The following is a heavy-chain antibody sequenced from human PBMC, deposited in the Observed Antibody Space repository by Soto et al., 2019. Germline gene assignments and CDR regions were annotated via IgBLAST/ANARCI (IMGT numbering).Heavy chain of an antibody. CDR2: ISYDGSNK. D-gene: IGHD1-20*01. Sequence: QPGGSLRLSCAASGFTFSSYGMHWVRQAPGKGLEWVAVISYDGSNKYYADSVKGRFTISRDNSKNTLYLQMNSLRAEDTAVYYCAKEPDLTGIFDYWSQGTLVTVSS. J-gene: IGHJ4*02. CDR3: AKEPDLTGIFDY. V-gene: IGHV3-30*18. CDR1: GFTFSSYG.